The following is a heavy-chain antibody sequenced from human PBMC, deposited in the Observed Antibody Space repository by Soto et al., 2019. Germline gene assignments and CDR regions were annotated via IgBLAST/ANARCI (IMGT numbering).Heavy chain of an antibody. CDR3: AKEGHYYGSGSYYAYDY. V-gene: IGHV3-23*01. D-gene: IGHD3-10*01. Sequence: PVGSLRLSCAASGFTFSNYALSWVRQAPGKGLEWVSTIGGSGGSTYYAESVKGRFTISRDNSKNTLYLQMNSLRVEDTAVYHCAKEGHYYGSGSYYAYDYWGQGTLVTVSS. CDR2: IGGSGGST. J-gene: IGHJ4*02. CDR1: GFTFSNYA.